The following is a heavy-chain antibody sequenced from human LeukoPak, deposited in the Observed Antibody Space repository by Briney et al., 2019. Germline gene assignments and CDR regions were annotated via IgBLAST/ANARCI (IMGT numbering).Heavy chain of an antibody. D-gene: IGHD3-22*01. CDR3: ARALGLEYYDSSGYYYYNDY. J-gene: IGHJ4*02. CDR1: GFTFSSYW. Sequence: GGSLRLACAASGFTFSSYWMHWVRQAPGKGLVWVSRINSDGSSTSYADSVKGRFTISRDNAKNTLYLQMNSLRAEDTAVYYCARALGLEYYDSSGYYYYNDYWGQGTLVTVSS. CDR2: INSDGSST. V-gene: IGHV3-74*01.